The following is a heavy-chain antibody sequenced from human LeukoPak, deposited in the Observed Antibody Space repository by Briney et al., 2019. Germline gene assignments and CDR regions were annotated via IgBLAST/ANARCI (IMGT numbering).Heavy chain of an antibody. CDR3: AKDRSRYCSGGSCSPDAFDI. D-gene: IGHD2-15*01. CDR1: GFTFSSYA. J-gene: IGHJ3*02. Sequence: GGSLRLSCAASGFTFSSYAMSWVRQAPGKGLEWVSAISGSGGSTYYADSVKGRFTISRDNSKNTLYLQMSSLRAEDTAVYYCAKDRSRYCSGGSCSPDAFDIWGQGTMVTVSS. CDR2: ISGSGGST. V-gene: IGHV3-23*01.